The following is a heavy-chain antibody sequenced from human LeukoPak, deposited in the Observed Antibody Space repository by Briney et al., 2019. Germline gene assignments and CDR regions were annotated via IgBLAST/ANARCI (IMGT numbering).Heavy chain of an antibody. CDR3: ARDLLGYSSSWSSDY. D-gene: IGHD6-13*01. Sequence: SETLSLTCTVSGGSISSYYWSWIRQPAGKGLEWIGRIYTSGSTNYNPSLKSRVTMSVDTSKNQFSLKLSSVTAADTAVYYCARDLLGYSSSWSSDYWGQGTLVTVSS. CDR1: GGSISSYY. V-gene: IGHV4-4*07. J-gene: IGHJ4*02. CDR2: IYTSGST.